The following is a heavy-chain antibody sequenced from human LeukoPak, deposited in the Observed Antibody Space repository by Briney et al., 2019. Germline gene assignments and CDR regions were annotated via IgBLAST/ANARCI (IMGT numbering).Heavy chain of an antibody. Sequence: ASVKVSCKVSGHTLSELSMDWARQAPGKGLEWVGNFVPEYGETRYAQKFQGRVTMTKDTSTDTAYMELSSLKSDDTAIYYCTMKLRFLEWLPPGDYWGQGSLVTVSS. CDR3: TMKLRFLEWLPPGDY. V-gene: IGHV1-24*01. CDR1: GHTLSELS. J-gene: IGHJ4*02. CDR2: FVPEYGET. D-gene: IGHD3-3*01.